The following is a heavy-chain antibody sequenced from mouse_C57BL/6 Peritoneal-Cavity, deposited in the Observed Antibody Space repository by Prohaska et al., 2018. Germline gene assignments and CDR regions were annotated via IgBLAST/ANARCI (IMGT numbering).Heavy chain of an antibody. J-gene: IGHJ3*01. CDR1: GFTFSDYG. D-gene: IGHD2-2*01. Sequence: EVQLVESGGGLVKPGGSLKLSCAASGFTFSDYGMHWVRQAPEEVLEWVAYSSSGSSTIYYADTVKGRFTISRDNAKNTLFLQMTSLRSEDTAMYYCARVNGSAWFAYWGQGTLVTVSA. CDR3: ARVNGSAWFAY. V-gene: IGHV5-17*01. CDR2: SSSGSSTI.